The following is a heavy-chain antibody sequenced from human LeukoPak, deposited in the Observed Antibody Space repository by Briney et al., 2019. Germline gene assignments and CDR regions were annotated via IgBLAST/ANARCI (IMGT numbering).Heavy chain of an antibody. D-gene: IGHD6-13*01. CDR2: INSDGTST. V-gene: IGHV3-74*01. CDR3: ARVPGIAAAGAPDY. CDR1: GFTFGSDW. J-gene: IGHJ4*02. Sequence: GGSLRLSCAASGFTFGSDWMHWVRQAPGKGLVWVSRINSDGTSTSYADSVKGRFTISRDNAKNSLYLQMNSLRAEDTAVYYCARVPGIAAAGAPDYWGQGTLVTVSS.